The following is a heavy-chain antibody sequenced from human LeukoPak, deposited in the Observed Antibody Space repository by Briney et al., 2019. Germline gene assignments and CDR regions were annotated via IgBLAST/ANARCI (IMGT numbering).Heavy chain of an antibody. CDR1: GFTFTMFS. CDR3: ARTYDFGIGPPGDAFDN. J-gene: IGHJ3*02. Sequence: GGSLRLSCAASGFTFTMFSMNWLRQAPGQGLEWIAFIRGRSDTTYYADSVQGRFTISRDNAEDSVYLQMNSLRVEDTAVYYCARTYDFGIGPPGDAFDNWGQGTLVTVFS. V-gene: IGHV3-48*01. CDR2: IRGRSDTT. D-gene: IGHD3-3*01.